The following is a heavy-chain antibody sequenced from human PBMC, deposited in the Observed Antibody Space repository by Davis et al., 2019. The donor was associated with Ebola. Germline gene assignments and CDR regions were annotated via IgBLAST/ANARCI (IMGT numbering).Heavy chain of an antibody. D-gene: IGHD2-15*01. J-gene: IGHJ5*01. V-gene: IGHV3-23*01. Sequence: GGSLRLSCADSAITFSSYAMTWVRQAPGKGLEWVSAISGSGGNTYYADSVKGRFTISRDNSKNTVFLQMNSLRAGDTAVYFCAGLYCSRGICHFDSWGQGVLVTVSS. CDR3: AGLYCSRGICHFDS. CDR2: ISGSGGNT. CDR1: AITFSSYA.